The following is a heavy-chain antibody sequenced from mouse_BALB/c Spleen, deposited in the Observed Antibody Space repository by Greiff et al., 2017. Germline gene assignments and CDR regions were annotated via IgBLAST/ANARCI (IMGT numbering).Heavy chain of an antibody. CDR3: ARQRGYPYYFDY. CDR2: ISNGGGST. CDR1: GFTFSSYT. V-gene: IGHV5-12-2*01. Sequence: EVKLVESGGGLVQPGGSLKLSCAASGFTFSSYTMSWVRQTPEKRLEWVAYISNGGGSTYYPDTVKGRFTISRDNAKNTLYLQMSSLKSEDTAMYYCARQRGYPYYFDYWGQGTTLTVSS. J-gene: IGHJ2*01. D-gene: IGHD2-14*01.